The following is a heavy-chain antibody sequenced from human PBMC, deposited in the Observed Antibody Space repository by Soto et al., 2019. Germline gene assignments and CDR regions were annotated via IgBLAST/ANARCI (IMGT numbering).Heavy chain of an antibody. D-gene: IGHD2-15*01. V-gene: IGHV1-24*01. Sequence: GASVKVSCKVSGYTLTELSMHWVRQAPGKGLEWMGGFDPEDGETIYAQKFQGRVTMTEDTSTDTAYMELSSLRSEDTAVYYCATDRHGVGRSGGSCYSAGGGWFDPWGQGTLVTVSS. CDR1: GYTLTELS. CDR2: FDPEDGET. CDR3: ATDRHGVGRSGGSCYSAGGGWFDP. J-gene: IGHJ5*02.